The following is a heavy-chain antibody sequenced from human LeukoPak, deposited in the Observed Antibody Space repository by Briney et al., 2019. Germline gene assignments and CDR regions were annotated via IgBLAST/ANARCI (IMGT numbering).Heavy chain of an antibody. CDR3: TRHLTGTGNEGVDY. D-gene: IGHD1-7*01. J-gene: IGHJ4*02. CDR2: IRSKGNSYAT. V-gene: IGHV3-73*01. Sequence: GGSLRLSCAASGFTFSGSAMHWVRQASGKGREWVGRIRSKGNSYATAYAASVKGRFTISRDDSKNTAYLQMNSLKTEDTAVYYCTRHLTGTGNEGVDYWGQGTLVTVSS. CDR1: GFTFSGSA.